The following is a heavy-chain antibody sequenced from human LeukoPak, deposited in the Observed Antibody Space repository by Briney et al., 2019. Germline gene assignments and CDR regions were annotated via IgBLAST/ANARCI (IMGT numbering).Heavy chain of an antibody. CDR1: GGTFSSYA. CDR2: IIPIFGTA. J-gene: IGHJ5*02. Sequence: ASVKVSRKASGGTFSSYAISWVRQAPGQGLEWMGGIIPIFGTANYAQKFQGRVTITADKSTSTAYMELSRLRSDDTAVYYCAREDKVGATSENWFDPWGQGTLVTVSS. CDR3: AREDKVGATSENWFDP. D-gene: IGHD1-26*01. V-gene: IGHV1-69*06.